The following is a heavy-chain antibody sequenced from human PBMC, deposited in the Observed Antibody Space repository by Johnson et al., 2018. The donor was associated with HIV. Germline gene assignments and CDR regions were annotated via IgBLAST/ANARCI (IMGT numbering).Heavy chain of an antibody. CDR3: ARGHGSDAFDI. Sequence: VQLVESGGGLAKPAWSPRLSCAASQFTFSSYYMNCVRQAPGNALELVGQVNPNGGSTYLIDSGKDRFNTSRDNAKNTLHLQMNSLKTEDTAVYYCARGHGSDAFDIWGQGTMVTVSS. CDR1: QFTFSSYY. CDR2: VNPNGGST. V-gene: IGHV3-25*03. J-gene: IGHJ3*02. D-gene: IGHD2-2*03.